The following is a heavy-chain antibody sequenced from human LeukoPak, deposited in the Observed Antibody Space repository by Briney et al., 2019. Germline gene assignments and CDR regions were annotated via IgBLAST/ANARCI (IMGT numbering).Heavy chain of an antibody. CDR3: ARGWGIVVVVAAANWFDP. CDR2: ISYDGSNK. Sequence: GGSLRLSCAASGFTFSSYGMHWVRQAPGKGLEWVAVISYDGSNKYYADSVKGRFTIPRDNSKNTLYLQMNSLRAEDTAVYYCARGWGIVVVVAAANWFDPWGQGTLVTVSS. J-gene: IGHJ5*02. CDR1: GFTFSSYG. D-gene: IGHD2-15*01. V-gene: IGHV3-30*03.